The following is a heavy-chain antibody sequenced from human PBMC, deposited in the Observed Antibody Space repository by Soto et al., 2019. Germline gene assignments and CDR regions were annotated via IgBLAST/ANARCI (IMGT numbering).Heavy chain of an antibody. CDR3: ATCGSSWCASDL. CDR1: GYTFTTYS. V-gene: IGHV1-3*01. Sequence: VPVVQSGAEVKKPGASVTVSCKASGYTFTTYSIYWVRQAPGQRLEWMGWINADNGKTKYSQNFQGRLTINRDTSASTAYMELSRLTSEDTAVYYCATCGSSWCASDLWGQGTIVTVSS. CDR2: INADNGKT. J-gene: IGHJ3*01. D-gene: IGHD6-13*01.